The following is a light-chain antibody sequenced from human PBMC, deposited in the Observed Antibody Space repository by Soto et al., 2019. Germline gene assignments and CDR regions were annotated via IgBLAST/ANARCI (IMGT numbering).Light chain of an antibody. CDR2: EVT. Sequence: QSALTQPASVSGSLGQSITISCTGTISDIGSYHYVSWYQHHPGKAPKLIIYEVTNRPSGVSNRFSGSKSGNTASLTIFGLQAEDEADYYCSSYPTTSTTFGGGTKLIVL. CDR1: ISDIGSYHY. CDR3: SSYPTTSTT. V-gene: IGLV2-14*01. J-gene: IGLJ3*02.